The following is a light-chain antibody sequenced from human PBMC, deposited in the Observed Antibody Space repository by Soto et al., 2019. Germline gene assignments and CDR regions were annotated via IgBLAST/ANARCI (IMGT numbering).Light chain of an antibody. CDR1: QSVSSTY. CDR3: HQYSSSTKT. Sequence: EIVLTQPPGTLSLSPGERATLSCRASQSVSSTYLAWYQQRPGQAPRLLIYGASSRATGIPDRFSGSGSGTDFTLTISRLEPEDFAVYYCHQYSSSTKTFGQGTKVDI. CDR2: GAS. V-gene: IGKV3-20*01. J-gene: IGKJ1*01.